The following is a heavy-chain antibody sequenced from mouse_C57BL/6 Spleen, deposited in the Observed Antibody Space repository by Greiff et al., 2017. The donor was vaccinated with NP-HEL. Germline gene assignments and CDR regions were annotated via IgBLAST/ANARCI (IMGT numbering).Heavy chain of an antibody. CDR3: ARGPNYYGRDYAMDY. Sequence: QVQLQQSGAELVKPGASVKISCKASGYAFSSYWMNWVKQRPGKGLEWIGQIYPGDGDTNYNGKFKGKATLTADQSSSTAYMQLSSLTSEDSAVYFCARGPNYYGRDYAMDYWGQGTSVTVSS. D-gene: IGHD1-1*01. J-gene: IGHJ4*01. V-gene: IGHV1-80*01. CDR2: IYPGDGDT. CDR1: GYAFSSYW.